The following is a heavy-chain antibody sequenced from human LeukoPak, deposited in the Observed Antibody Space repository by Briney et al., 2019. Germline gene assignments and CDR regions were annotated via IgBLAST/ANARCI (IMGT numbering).Heavy chain of an antibody. V-gene: IGHV4-59*01. J-gene: IGHJ3*02. D-gene: IGHD1-1*01. Sequence: SETVSLTCTVSGGTIRSYYWMCMAQPPGEGRVGRVYIYYSGSTNYNPSLKSRVTIAVDTSKNQFSLNLSSVTAADTAVYYCARVASCQLRTALDMGRGGPVVTVS. CDR3: ARVASCQLRTALDM. CDR1: GGTIRSYY. CDR2: IYYSGST.